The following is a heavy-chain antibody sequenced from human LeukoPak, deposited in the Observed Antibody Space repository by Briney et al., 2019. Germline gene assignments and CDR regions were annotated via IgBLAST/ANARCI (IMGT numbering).Heavy chain of an antibody. CDR1: GGSITSANW. J-gene: IGHJ6*02. D-gene: IGHD3-16*02. Sequence: SETLSLTCAVSGGSITSANWWSWVRQPPGKGLEWIGEIYHSEYTNYNPSLKSRVTISVDKSKNQFFLKLNSVTAADTAAYYCARDMSRVPGYPGDGMDVWSQGTTVIVSS. CDR3: ARDMSRVPGYPGDGMDV. CDR2: IYHSEYT. V-gene: IGHV4-4*02.